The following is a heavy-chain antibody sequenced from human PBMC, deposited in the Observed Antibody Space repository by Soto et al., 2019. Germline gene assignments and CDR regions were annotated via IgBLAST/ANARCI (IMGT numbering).Heavy chain of an antibody. Sequence: SETLSLTCTVSGGSISNYYWSWIRQPPRRGLEWIGYIYYSGSTSYNPSLKSRVTISVDTSKNQFSLKLSSVTAADTAVYYCAREHCSSNTCFPGEWFDPWGQGTLVNV. CDR1: GGSISNYY. V-gene: IGHV4-59*01. J-gene: IGHJ5*02. CDR3: AREHCSSNTCFPGEWFDP. CDR2: IYYSGST. D-gene: IGHD2-2*01.